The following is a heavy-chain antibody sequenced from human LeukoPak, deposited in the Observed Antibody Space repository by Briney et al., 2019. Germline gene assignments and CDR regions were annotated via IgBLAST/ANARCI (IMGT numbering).Heavy chain of an antibody. Sequence: SETLSLTCTVSGRSISNYYWSWIRQPPGKGLEWIGYIYYTGSTNYNPSLKSLVTISVDTSKNQFSLKLTAVTTADTALYYWARGYTRGFDPWGQGTLVTVSS. V-gene: IGHV4-59*01. CDR3: ARGYTRGFDP. J-gene: IGHJ5*02. CDR1: GRSISNYY. CDR2: IYYTGST. D-gene: IGHD2-2*01.